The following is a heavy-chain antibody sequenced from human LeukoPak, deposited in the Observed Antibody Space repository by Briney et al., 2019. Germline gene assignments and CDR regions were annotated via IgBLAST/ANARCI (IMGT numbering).Heavy chain of an antibody. CDR1: GFSFSSYT. D-gene: IGHD5-24*01. J-gene: IGHJ4*02. CDR3: AREDG. V-gene: IGHV3-21*01. Sequence: GGSLRLSCAASGFSFSSYTMSWVRQAPGRGLEWVSCLSSTSTYIYYADSVKGRFTISRDNAKNSLYLQMNSLRAEDTAVYYCAREDGWGQGTLVTVSS. CDR2: LSSTSTYI.